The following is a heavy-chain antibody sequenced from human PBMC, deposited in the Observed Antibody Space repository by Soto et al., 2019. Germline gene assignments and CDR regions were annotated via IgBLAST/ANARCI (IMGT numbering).Heavy chain of an antibody. CDR2: IYPGDSDT. CDR3: XXHGCGGDCYISPYYYYGMDV. Sequence: GESLKISCKGSGYSFTSYWIGWVRQMPGKGLEWMGIIYPGDSDTRYSPSFQGQVTISADKSISXXXXXXXXXXXXXTAMYYCXXHGCGGDCYISPYYYYGMDVWGQGATVTVSS. CDR1: GYSFTSYW. D-gene: IGHD2-21*02. V-gene: IGHV5-51*01. J-gene: IGHJ6*02.